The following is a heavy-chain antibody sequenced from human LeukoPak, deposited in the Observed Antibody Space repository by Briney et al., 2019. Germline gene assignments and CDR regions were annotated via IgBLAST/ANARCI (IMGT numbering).Heavy chain of an antibody. J-gene: IGHJ4*02. CDR2: ISYDGSNK. V-gene: IGHV3-30-3*01. Sequence: GGSLRLSCAASGFTFSSYAMQWVRQAPGKGLEWVAVISYDGSNKYYADSVKGRFTISRDNSKNTLYLQMNSLRAEDTAVYYCARDPQQLYYFDYWGQGTLVTVSS. CDR1: GFTFSSYA. D-gene: IGHD6-13*01. CDR3: ARDPQQLYYFDY.